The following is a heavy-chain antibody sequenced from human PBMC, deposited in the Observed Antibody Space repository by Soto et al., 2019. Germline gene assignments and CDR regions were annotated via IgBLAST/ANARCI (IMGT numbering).Heavy chain of an antibody. Sequence: ASVKVSCKASGYTFTSYVISWVRQAPGQGLEWMGWISAYNGNTNYAQKLQGRVTMTTDTSTSTAYMELRSLRSDDTAVYYCARRVGDITLDYYYGMDVWGRGNTVTVSS. CDR2: ISAYNGNT. CDR3: ARRVGDITLDYYYGMDV. CDR1: GYTFTSYV. D-gene: IGHD1-26*01. V-gene: IGHV1-18*01. J-gene: IGHJ6*02.